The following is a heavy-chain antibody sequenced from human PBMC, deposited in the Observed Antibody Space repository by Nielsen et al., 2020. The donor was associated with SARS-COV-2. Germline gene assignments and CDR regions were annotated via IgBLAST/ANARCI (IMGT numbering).Heavy chain of an antibody. D-gene: IGHD3-3*01. J-gene: IGHJ4*02. V-gene: IGHV1-69*13. CDR2: IIPIFGTA. CDR3: ARGRPYEQFDY. Sequence: SVKVSCKTSGGTFHNHAISWVRQAPGQGLEWMGGIIPIFGTANYAQKFQGRVTITADESTSTAYMELSSLRSEDTAVYYCARGRPYEQFDYWGQGTLVTVSS. CDR1: GGTFHNHA.